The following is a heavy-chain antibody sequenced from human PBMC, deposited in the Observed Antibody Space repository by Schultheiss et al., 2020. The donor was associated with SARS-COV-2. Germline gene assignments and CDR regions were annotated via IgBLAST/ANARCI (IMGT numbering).Heavy chain of an antibody. J-gene: IGHJ4*02. CDR2: IYYSGST. Sequence: SETLSLTCAVYGGSFSGYYWSWIRQPPGKGLEWIGYIYYSGSTNYNPSLKSRVTISVDTSKNQFSLELSSVTAADTAVYYCARHVSGYSSIDYWGQGTLVTVAS. CDR1: GGSFSGYY. CDR3: ARHVSGYSSIDY. D-gene: IGHD5-18*01. V-gene: IGHV4-59*08.